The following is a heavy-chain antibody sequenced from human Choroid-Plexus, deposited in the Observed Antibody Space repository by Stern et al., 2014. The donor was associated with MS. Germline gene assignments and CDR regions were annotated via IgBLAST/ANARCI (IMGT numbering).Heavy chain of an antibody. D-gene: IGHD2/OR15-2a*01. J-gene: IGHJ5*02. CDR1: GFTFGSCA. CDR2: VSYDGSNK. CDR3: AKDRQYLTYFFDH. V-gene: IGHV3-30*18. Sequence: VHLVESGGGVFQPGRPLRLSCVASGFTFGSCAMHWVRQVPGKGLEWGAGVSYDGSNKYYADSVKGRFTISRDNSQNTLYMQMSSLRPEDTAVYYCAKDRQYLTYFFDHWGQGSLVTVSS.